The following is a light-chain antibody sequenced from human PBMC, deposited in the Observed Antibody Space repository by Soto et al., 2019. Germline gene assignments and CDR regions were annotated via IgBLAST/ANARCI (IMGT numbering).Light chain of an antibody. CDR1: QSVSRN. V-gene: IGKV3-20*01. CDR2: DAS. J-gene: IGKJ1*01. CDR3: QQYGSSPWT. Sequence: IVMTPYPATLSVSPGERATLSRRASQSVSRNLAWYQQKPGQAPRLLIYDASNRATGIPDRFSGSGSGTDFTLTISRLEPEDFAVYYCQQYGSSPWTFGQGTKVDIK.